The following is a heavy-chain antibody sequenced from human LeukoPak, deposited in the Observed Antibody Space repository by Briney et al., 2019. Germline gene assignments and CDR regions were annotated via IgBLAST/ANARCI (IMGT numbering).Heavy chain of an antibody. CDR1: GFTFSNYW. CDR2: INSGGSSR. Sequence: GGSLRLSCAASGFTFSNYWMHWVRQAPGKGLVWVSRINSGGSSRNYADSVKGRFTISRDNAKNTLYLQMNSLRAEDTAVYYCASASSHRIAAGGDYWGQGTLVTVSS. D-gene: IGHD6-13*01. V-gene: IGHV3-74*01. CDR3: ASASSHRIAAGGDY. J-gene: IGHJ4*02.